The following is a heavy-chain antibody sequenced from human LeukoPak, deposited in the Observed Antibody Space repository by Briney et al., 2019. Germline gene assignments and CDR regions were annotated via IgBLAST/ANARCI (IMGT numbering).Heavy chain of an antibody. CDR2: ISSNGGST. V-gene: IGHV3-64D*06. J-gene: IGHJ4*02. D-gene: IGHD6-13*01. CDR3: AKQASSHLEAYFDY. CDR1: GFTFSSYA. Sequence: GGSLRLSCSASGFTFSSYAMHWVRQAPGKGLEYVSAISSNGGSTYYADSVKGRFTISRDNSKNTLYLQMSSLRAEDTAVYYCAKQASSHLEAYFDYWGQGTLVTVSS.